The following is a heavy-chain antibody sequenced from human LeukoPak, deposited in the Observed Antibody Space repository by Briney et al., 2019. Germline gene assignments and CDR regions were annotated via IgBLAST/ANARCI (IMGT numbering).Heavy chain of an antibody. CDR3: VKDSVLFLTGYLFDY. J-gene: IGHJ4*02. CDR2: ISSKGGST. CDR1: GFTFSSYA. V-gene: IGHV3-64D*06. D-gene: IGHD3-9*01. Sequence: PGGSLRLSCSASGFTFSSYAMHWVRQAPGEGLEYVSSISSKGGSTNYADSVKGRLTISRDNSKNTLYLQMSSLRAEDTAVYYCVKDSVLFLTGYLFDYWGQGTLVTVSS.